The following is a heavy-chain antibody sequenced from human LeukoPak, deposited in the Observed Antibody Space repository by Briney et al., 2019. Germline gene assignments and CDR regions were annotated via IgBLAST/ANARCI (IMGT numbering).Heavy chain of an antibody. CDR2: IYYSGST. Sequence: SETLSLTCTVSGGSISSYHWSWIRQPPGKGLECIGYIYYSGSTHYNPSLKSRVTISVDTSKNQFSLKLSSVTAADTAVYYCATVEYQLLFCAFDIWGQGTMVTVSS. CDR1: GGSISSYH. CDR3: ATVEYQLLFCAFDI. D-gene: IGHD2-2*01. V-gene: IGHV4-59*08. J-gene: IGHJ3*02.